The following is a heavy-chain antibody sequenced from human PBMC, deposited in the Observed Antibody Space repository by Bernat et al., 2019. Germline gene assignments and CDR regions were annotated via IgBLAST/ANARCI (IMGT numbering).Heavy chain of an antibody. V-gene: IGHV3-64D*08. CDR3: VKDLHTALFY. CDR1: GSTFSRYS. D-gene: IGHD5-18*01. CDR2: IGPTGGT. J-gene: IGHJ4*02. Sequence: EMQVVESGGGLVQPGGSLRLSCSASGSTFSRYSMHWVRQAPGGGLEYVSAIGPTGGTYYADSVKGRFTISRDNSKNTLYLQMTSLRTEDTAVYYCVKDLHTALFYWGQGTQVTVSS.